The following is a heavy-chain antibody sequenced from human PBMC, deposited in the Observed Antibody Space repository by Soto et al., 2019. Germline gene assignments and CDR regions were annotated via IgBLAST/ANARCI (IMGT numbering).Heavy chain of an antibody. CDR2: LSDNSGTT. CDR3: AKGSKFTIFSPNDY. Sequence: EMQLLESGGGLVQPGGSLRLSCAASGFTFSTYAMTWVRQAPGKGLEWVSALSDNSGTTYSADSVKGRFTISRDNSRNTLYLQMSSLRAEDTALYYCAKGSKFTIFSPNDYWGQGTLVTVSS. CDR1: GFTFSTYA. D-gene: IGHD3-3*01. V-gene: IGHV3-23*01. J-gene: IGHJ4*02.